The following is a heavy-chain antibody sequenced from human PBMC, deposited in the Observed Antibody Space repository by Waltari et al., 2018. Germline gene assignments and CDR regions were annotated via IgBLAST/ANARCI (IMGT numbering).Heavy chain of an antibody. V-gene: IGHV4-39*01. Sequence: QLQLQESGPGLVKPSETLSLTCTVSGGSISSSSYYWGWIRQPPGQGLEWIGSIYYSGSTYYNPSLKSRVTISVDTSKNQFSLKLSSVTAADTAVYYCARLPLGDYSNYVRYWYFDLWGRGTLVTVSS. J-gene: IGHJ2*01. CDR2: IYYSGST. CDR3: ARLPLGDYSNYVRYWYFDL. D-gene: IGHD4-4*01. CDR1: GGSISSSSYY.